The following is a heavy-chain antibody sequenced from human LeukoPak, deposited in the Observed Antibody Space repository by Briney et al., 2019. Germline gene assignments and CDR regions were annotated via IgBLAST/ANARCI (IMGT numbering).Heavy chain of an antibody. CDR1: GYTFTGYY. Sequence: ASVKVSCKASGYTFTGYYMHWVRQAPGQGLEWMGWINPNSGGTNYAQKFQGRVTMTRDTSISTAYTELSRLRSDDTAVYYCARGRITMVRGVIITCWFDPWGQGTLVTVSS. D-gene: IGHD3-10*01. CDR2: INPNSGGT. V-gene: IGHV1-2*02. CDR3: ARGRITMVRGVIITCWFDP. J-gene: IGHJ5*02.